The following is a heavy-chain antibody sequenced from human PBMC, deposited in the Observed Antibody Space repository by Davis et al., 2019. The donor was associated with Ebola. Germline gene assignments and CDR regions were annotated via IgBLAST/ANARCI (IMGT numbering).Heavy chain of an antibody. CDR3: ARALLGFYYFDN. CDR2: IYYSGST. Sequence: SETLSLTCTVSGGSISSHYWSWIRQPPGKGLEWIGYIYYSGSTNYNPSLKSRVTISVDTSKNQFSLKLSSVTAADTAVYYCARALLGFYYFDNWGQGTLVTVSS. CDR1: GGSISSHY. J-gene: IGHJ4*02. V-gene: IGHV4-59*11. D-gene: IGHD1-26*01.